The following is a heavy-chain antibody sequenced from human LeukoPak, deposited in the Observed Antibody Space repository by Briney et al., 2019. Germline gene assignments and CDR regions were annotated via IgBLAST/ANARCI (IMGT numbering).Heavy chain of an antibody. D-gene: IGHD5-18*01. J-gene: IGHJ3*02. CDR1: GYTFTNYG. CDR2: ISGYNGYT. CDR3: ARDQAPGYSYEEDAFDI. V-gene: IGHV1-18*01. Sequence: GASVKVSCKASGYTFTNYGVSWVRQAPGQGLEWMGWISGYNGYTNYAQKFQFRVTMTTDTSTSTAYMELRSLTSDDTAVYYCARDQAPGYSYEEDAFDIWGQGTMVTVSS.